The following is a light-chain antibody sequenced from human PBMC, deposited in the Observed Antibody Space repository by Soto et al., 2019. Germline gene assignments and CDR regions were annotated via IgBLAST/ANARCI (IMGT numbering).Light chain of an antibody. J-gene: IGLJ2*01. CDR1: SSDVGGYNS. V-gene: IGLV2-14*01. CDR2: DVT. Sequence: QSALTQPASVSGSPGQSITISCTRTSSDVGGYNSVSWYQQHPGKAPKLIIYDVTNRPSGVSHRFSGSKSGNTASLTISGLQAEDEADYYCRSFTRHNSVVFGGGTKLTVL. CDR3: RSFTRHNSVV.